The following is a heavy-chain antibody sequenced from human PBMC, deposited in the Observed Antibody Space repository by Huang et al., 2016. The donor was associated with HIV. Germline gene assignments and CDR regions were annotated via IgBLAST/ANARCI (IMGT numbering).Heavy chain of an antibody. CDR3: AREVRSVDTDRPDGYYYRGLDV. Sequence: QLRESGPGLVTPSETLSLTCSASGTSMTSSTFYWGWFRQPPGRGLEWLGSVYFRGNTYSNPSLKSRGTISIDTANKQYSMRLTAVTAADTAVYFCAREVRSVDTDRPDGYYYRGLDVWGQGTTVIVSS. J-gene: IGHJ6*02. V-gene: IGHV4-39*02. CDR1: GTSMTSSTFY. CDR2: VYFRGNT. D-gene: IGHD2-2*03.